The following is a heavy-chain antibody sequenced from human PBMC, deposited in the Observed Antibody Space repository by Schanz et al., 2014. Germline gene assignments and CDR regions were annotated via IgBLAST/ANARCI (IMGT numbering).Heavy chain of an antibody. CDR1: GFNVGNNY. J-gene: IGHJ3*01. CDR2: IYSRGGT. CDR3: VRDAGRDGYNLAFDV. D-gene: IGHD1-1*01. Sequence: VQLEESGGGLVQPGGSLRLSCEASGFNVGNNYMSWVRQPPGKGLECISIIYSRGGTFHADSVKGRFTISRDKSKNTLYLEMNSLRAEDTAVYYCVRDAGRDGYNLAFDVWGQGTLVTVSS. V-gene: IGHV3-66*01.